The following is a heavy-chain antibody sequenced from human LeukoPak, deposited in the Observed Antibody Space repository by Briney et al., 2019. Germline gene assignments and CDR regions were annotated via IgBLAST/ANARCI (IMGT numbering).Heavy chain of an antibody. J-gene: IGHJ6*03. CDR1: GGTFSSYA. Sequence: SVKVSCKASGGTFSSYAISWVRQAPGQGLEWMGGIIPIFGTADYAQKFQGRVTITADKSTSTAYMELSSLRSEDTAVYYCARNRGEYSGYDLIPRYYYYYYMDVWGKGTTVTISS. D-gene: IGHD5-12*01. V-gene: IGHV1-69*06. CDR3: ARNRGEYSGYDLIPRYYYYYYMDV. CDR2: IIPIFGTA.